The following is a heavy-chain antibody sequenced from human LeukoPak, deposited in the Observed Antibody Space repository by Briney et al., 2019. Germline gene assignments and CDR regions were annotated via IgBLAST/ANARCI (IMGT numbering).Heavy chain of an antibody. CDR3: ARWSSGYYNYFDY. J-gene: IGHJ4*02. CDR1: GGSISSYY. CDR2: IYYSGST. V-gene: IGHV4-59*01. D-gene: IGHD3-22*01. Sequence: PSETLSLTCTVSGGSISSYYWSWIRQPPGKGLEWIGYIYYSGSTNYNPSLKSRVTISVDTSKNQFSLKLSSATAADTAVYYCARWSSGYYNYFDYWGQGTLVTVSS.